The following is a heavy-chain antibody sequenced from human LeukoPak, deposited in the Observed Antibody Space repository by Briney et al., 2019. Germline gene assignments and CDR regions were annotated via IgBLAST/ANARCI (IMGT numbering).Heavy chain of an antibody. J-gene: IGHJ4*02. CDR2: INHSGST. CDR1: GGSFSGYY. D-gene: IGHD3-9*01. Sequence: SETLSLTCAVYGGSFSGYYWSWIRQPPGKGLEWIGEINHSGSTNYNPSLKSRVTISVGTSKNQFSLKLSSVTAADTAVYYCARRLRYFDWHLDYWGQGTLVTVSS. V-gene: IGHV4-34*01. CDR3: ARRLRYFDWHLDY.